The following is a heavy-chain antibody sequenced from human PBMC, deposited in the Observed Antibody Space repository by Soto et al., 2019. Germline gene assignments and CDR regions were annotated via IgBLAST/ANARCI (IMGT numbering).Heavy chain of an antibody. V-gene: IGHV4-59*08. CDR1: GGSISSGYF. CDR3: ASPGDSSGYYPFDY. D-gene: IGHD3-22*01. Sequence: SETLSLTCIVSGGSISSGYFWNWIRQHPGKGLEWIGYIYYSGSTNYNPSLKSRVTISVDTSKNQFSLKLSSVTAADTAVYYCASPGDSSGYYPFDYWGQGTLVXVSS. CDR2: IYYSGST. J-gene: IGHJ4*02.